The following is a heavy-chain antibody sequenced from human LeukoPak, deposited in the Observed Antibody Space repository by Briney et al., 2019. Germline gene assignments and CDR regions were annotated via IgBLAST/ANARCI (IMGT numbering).Heavy chain of an antibody. CDR1: GGTFSSYA. Sequence: ASVKVSCKASGGTFSSYAISWVRQAPGQGLEWMGRIIPIFGIANHAQKFQGRVTITADKSTSTAYMELSSLRSEDTAVYYCARADEPYYYYGMDVWGQGTTVTVSS. D-gene: IGHD1-14*01. V-gene: IGHV1-69*04. J-gene: IGHJ6*02. CDR2: IIPIFGIA. CDR3: ARADEPYYYYGMDV.